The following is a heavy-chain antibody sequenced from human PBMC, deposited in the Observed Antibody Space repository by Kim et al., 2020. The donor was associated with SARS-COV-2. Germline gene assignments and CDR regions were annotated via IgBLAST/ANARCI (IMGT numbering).Heavy chain of an antibody. CDR2: DGSDK. D-gene: IGHD7-27*01. J-gene: IGHJ6*01. Sequence: DGSDKSDVDSVRGRFTISRDNAKNSLDLQMNSRRAEDTAVYYCARSNTMDVWGQGTTVTVSS. V-gene: IGHV3-7*04. CDR3: ARSNTMDV.